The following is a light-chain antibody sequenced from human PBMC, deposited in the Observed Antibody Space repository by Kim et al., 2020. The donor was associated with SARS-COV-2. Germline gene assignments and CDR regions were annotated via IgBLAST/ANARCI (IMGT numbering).Light chain of an antibody. V-gene: IGLV3-19*01. CDR3: NSRDSSGNHLV. CDR2: GKY. Sequence: SSELTQDPAVSVALGQTVRISCQGDSLRNYYASWYQQKPGQAPLLVIYGKYNRPSGIPDRFSGSSSGNTASLTITGAQAEDEADYYCNSRDSSGNHLVFGGGTKVTVL. CDR1: SLRNYY. J-gene: IGLJ2*01.